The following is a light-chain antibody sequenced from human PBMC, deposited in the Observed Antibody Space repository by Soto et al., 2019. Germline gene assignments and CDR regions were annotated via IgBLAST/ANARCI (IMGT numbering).Light chain of an antibody. V-gene: IGKV3-20*01. J-gene: IGKJ5*01. Sequence: EIVLTQSPGTVSLCPGDRASLSCRASQSVSRSYLGWYQQKPGQAPRLLIYDASNRATGIPARFSGSGSGTGFTLTISSLETEDSAVYYCQQYGSLITFGQGTRLEIK. CDR2: DAS. CDR3: QQYGSLIT. CDR1: QSVSRSY.